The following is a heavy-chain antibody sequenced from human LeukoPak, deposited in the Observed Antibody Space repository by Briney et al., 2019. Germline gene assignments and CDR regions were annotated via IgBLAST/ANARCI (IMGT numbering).Heavy chain of an antibody. V-gene: IGHV4-38-2*02. CDR3: ARAYYYGDLD. J-gene: IGHJ4*02. D-gene: IGHD4-17*01. Sequence: SETLSLTCTVSGYSISSGYYWGWIRQPPGKGLEWIGSMYHSGSSYYNPSLKSRVTFSVDTSKNQFSLKLSSVAAADTAVYYCARAYYYGDLDWGQGTLVTVSS. CDR1: GYSISSGYY. CDR2: MYHSGSS.